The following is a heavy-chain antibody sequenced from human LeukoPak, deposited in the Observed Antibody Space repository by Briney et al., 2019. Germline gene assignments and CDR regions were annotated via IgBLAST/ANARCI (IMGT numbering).Heavy chain of an antibody. CDR3: AKDATAALGTVYMDV. Sequence: RTGGSLRLSCAASGFTFDDYGMSWVRQAPGKGLEWVSGINWNGGSTGYADSVEGRFTISRDNAKKSLYLQMNSLRAEDTAVYYCAKDATAALGTVYMDVWGKGTTVTISS. J-gene: IGHJ6*03. CDR2: INWNGGST. D-gene: IGHD6-13*01. CDR1: GFTFDDYG. V-gene: IGHV3-20*04.